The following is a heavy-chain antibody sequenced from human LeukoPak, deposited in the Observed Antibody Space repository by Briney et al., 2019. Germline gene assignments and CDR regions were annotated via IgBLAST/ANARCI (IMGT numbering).Heavy chain of an antibody. CDR3: ARDRFSGSYPLDY. V-gene: IGHV3-64*01. CDR1: GFTFSSYA. CDR2: ISSNGGST. Sequence: GSLRLSCAASGFTFSSYAMHWVRQAPGKGLEYVSAISSNGGSTYYANSVKGRFTISRDNSKNTLYLQMNSLRAEDTAVYYCARDRFSGSYPLDYWGQGTLVTVSS. J-gene: IGHJ4*02. D-gene: IGHD1-26*01.